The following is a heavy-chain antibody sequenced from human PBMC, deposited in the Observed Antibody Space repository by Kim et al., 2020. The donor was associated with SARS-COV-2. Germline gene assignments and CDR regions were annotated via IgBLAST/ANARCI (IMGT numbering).Heavy chain of an antibody. D-gene: IGHD6-19*01. Sequence: YRPSFQGQVTTSADKSISTAYRQWSSLKASDTAMYYCARPYSSGWDAFDIWGQGTMVTVSS. V-gene: IGHV5-51*01. CDR3: ARPYSSGWDAFDI. J-gene: IGHJ3*02.